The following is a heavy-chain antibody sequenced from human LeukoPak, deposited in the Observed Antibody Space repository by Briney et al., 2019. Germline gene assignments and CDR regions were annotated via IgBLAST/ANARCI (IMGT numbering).Heavy chain of an antibody. V-gene: IGHV4-4*07. CDR3: ARRRDTAALFYRYYYLDV. D-gene: IGHD2-2*01. CDR1: GGSISSYY. CDR2: IYTSGST. Sequence: SETLSLTCTVSGGSISSYYWSWIRQPAGKGLEWIGRIYTSGSTNYNPSLKSRVTMSVDTSKNQVSLKLHSVTAADTAVYYCARRRDTAALFYRYYYLDVWGKGTTVTISS. J-gene: IGHJ6*03.